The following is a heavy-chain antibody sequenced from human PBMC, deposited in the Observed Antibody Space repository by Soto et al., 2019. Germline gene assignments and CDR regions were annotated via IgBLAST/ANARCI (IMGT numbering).Heavy chain of an antibody. Sequence: ASVKVSCKASGYTFTSYAIHWVRQAPGQRLEWMGWINAGNGNTKYSQNSQGRVTITRDTSASTAYMELSSLRSEDTAVYYCARVRSSGWYFDDWGQGTLVTVS. CDR3: ARVRSSGWYFDD. CDR2: INAGNGNT. CDR1: GYTFTSYA. V-gene: IGHV1-3*01. D-gene: IGHD6-19*01. J-gene: IGHJ4*02.